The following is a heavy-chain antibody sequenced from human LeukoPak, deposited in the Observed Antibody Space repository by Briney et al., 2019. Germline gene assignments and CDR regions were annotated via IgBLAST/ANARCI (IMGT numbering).Heavy chain of an antibody. D-gene: IGHD3-22*01. J-gene: IGHJ4*02. V-gene: IGHV3-7*01. Sequence: PGGSLRLSCAASGLTFSAAWMSWVRQAPGKGLEWVATINTDGSNRYYVDSVKGRFTISRDNAKNSLYLQMESLRADDTALYYCADFDRSWGQGTLVTVSS. CDR2: INTDGSNR. CDR3: ADFDRS. CDR1: GLTFSAAW.